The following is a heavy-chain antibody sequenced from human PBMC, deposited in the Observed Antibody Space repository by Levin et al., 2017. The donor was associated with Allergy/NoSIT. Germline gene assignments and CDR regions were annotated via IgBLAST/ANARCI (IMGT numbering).Heavy chain of an antibody. Sequence: GESLKISCKASGYTFTGYYMHWVRQAPGQGLEWMGWMNPNSGATNYAQKFQGRVTMTRDTSISTAYMELTRLTSDDTATYYCATSTGYRTSWSAFDIWGQGTMVTVSS. CDR1: GYTFTGYY. CDR3: ATSTGYRTSWSAFDI. D-gene: IGHD6-13*01. V-gene: IGHV1-2*02. CDR2: MNPNSGAT. J-gene: IGHJ3*02.